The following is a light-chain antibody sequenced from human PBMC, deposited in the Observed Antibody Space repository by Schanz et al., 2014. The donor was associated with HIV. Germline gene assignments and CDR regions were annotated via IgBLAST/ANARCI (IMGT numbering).Light chain of an antibody. J-gene: IGKJ1*01. CDR3: QQYDSPPWT. V-gene: IGKV3-20*01. Sequence: EIVVTQSPGTLSLSPGERATLSCRASQSLGGSQLAWYQHKPGQAPRLLIYGASNRATGIPDRFSGSESGTDFTLTISRVEPEDYAVYYCQQYDSPPWTFGQGTKVEVQ. CDR2: GAS. CDR1: QSLGGSQ.